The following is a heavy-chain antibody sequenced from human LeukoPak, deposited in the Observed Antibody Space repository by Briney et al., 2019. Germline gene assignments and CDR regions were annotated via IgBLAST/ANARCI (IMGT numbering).Heavy chain of an antibody. V-gene: IGHV3-30*02. CDR1: GFTFSSYG. J-gene: IGHJ4*02. Sequence: GGSLRLSCAASGFTFSSYGMHWVRQAPGKGLEWVAFIRYDGSNKYYADSVKGRFTIFRDNSKNTLYLQMNSLRAEDTAVYYCPKDKIGYCSSTSCYTKSGFDYWGQGTLVTVSS. D-gene: IGHD2-2*02. CDR2: IRYDGSNK. CDR3: PKDKIGYCSSTSCYTKSGFDY.